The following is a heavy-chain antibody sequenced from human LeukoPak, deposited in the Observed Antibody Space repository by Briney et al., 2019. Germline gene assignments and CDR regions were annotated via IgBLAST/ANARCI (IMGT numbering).Heavy chain of an antibody. V-gene: IGHV3-48*01. J-gene: IGHJ4*02. CDR2: ISSSGTI. Sequence: PGGSLRLSCAASGFTFSSYSMNWVRQAPGKGLEWISYISSSGTIYYVDSVKGRFTISRDNAKNSLYLQMNSLRAEDTAVYYCARESRWFGELLSLYYFDYWGQGTLVTVSS. CDR3: ARESRWFGELLSLYYFDY. D-gene: IGHD3-10*01. CDR1: GFTFSSYS.